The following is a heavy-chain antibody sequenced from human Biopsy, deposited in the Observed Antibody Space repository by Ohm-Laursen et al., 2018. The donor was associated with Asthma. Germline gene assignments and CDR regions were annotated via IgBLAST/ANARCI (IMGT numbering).Heavy chain of an antibody. CDR3: ARCQVGYSSDWSLLLKKIYYSGMDV. CDR2: IMTVFGTT. J-gene: IGHJ6*02. D-gene: IGHD6-19*01. Sequence: GSSVKVSCKAPGGTFSNFAISWVRQAPGQGLEWLGGIMTVFGTTNYAQKFQGRVTITADESTSTAYTEVTSLRSEDTAIYYCARCQVGYSSDWSLLLKKIYYSGMDVWGQGTAVTVSS. CDR1: GGTFSNFA. V-gene: IGHV1-69*01.